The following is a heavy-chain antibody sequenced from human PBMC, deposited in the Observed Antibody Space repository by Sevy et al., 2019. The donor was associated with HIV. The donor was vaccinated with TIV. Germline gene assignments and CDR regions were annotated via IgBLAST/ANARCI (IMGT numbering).Heavy chain of an antibody. CDR3: AREGYGFDI. CDR1: GFTFNSYW. Sequence: GGFLRLSCAASGFTFNSYWMSWVRQAPGKGLEWVANTKYDGSDKYYVGSVRGRFTISRDNDKKSLYLQMNSLRAEDTAVYYCAREGYGFDIWGQGTMVTVSS. V-gene: IGHV3-7*01. J-gene: IGHJ3*02. CDR2: TKYDGSDK. D-gene: IGHD2-15*01.